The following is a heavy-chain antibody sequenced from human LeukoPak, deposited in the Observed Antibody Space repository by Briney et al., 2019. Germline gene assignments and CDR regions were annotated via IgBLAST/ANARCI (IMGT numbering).Heavy chain of an antibody. D-gene: IGHD3-10*01. CDR1: GGSISSYY. CDR2: IYYSGST. V-gene: IGHV4-59*08. J-gene: IGHJ4*02. Sequence: PSETLSLTCTVSGGSISSYYWSWIRQPPGKGLEWIGYIYYSGSTNYNPSLKSRVTISVDTSKNQFSLKLSSVTAADTAVYYCARGTYYYGSGSYCTEWGQGTLVTVSS. CDR3: ARGTYYYGSGSYCTE.